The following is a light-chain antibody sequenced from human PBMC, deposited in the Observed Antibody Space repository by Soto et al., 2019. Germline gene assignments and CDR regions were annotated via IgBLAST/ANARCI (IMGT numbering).Light chain of an antibody. CDR3: QSSNSCASP. V-gene: IGKV3D-7*01. J-gene: IGKJ5*01. CDR2: GAS. Sequence: KTTISCRASQSVSRRYVAWYQQKRGQAPRXVRSGASPRDTGVPARFSGSGSGTYLALTSRSLKPEVAAILYCQSSNSCASPLGQWTRLEIK. CDR1: QSVSRRY.